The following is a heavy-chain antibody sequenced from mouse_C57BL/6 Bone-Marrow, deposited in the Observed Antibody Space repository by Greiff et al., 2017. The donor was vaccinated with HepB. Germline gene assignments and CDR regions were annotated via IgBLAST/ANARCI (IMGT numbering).Heavy chain of an antibody. D-gene: IGHD1-1*01. V-gene: IGHV1-62-2*01. CDR1: GYTFTEYT. J-gene: IGHJ1*03. CDR3: ARHEENYGSRGYFDV. CDR2: FYPGSGSI. Sequence: VKLMESGAELVKPGASVKLSCKASGYTFTEYTIHWVKQRSGQGLEWIGWFYPGSGSIKYNEKFKDKATLTADKSSSTVYMELSRLTSEDSAVYFCARHEENYGSRGYFDVWGTGTTVTVSS.